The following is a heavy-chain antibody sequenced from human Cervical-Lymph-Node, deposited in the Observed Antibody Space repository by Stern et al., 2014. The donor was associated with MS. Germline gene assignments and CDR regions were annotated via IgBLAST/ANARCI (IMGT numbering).Heavy chain of an antibody. CDR2: IVVGSGLT. CDR1: GFTFTTRSA. D-gene: IGHD3-3*01. J-gene: IGHJ6*02. Sequence: QMQLVQSGPEVKKPGTSVKVSCKASGFTFTTRSAVQWVRQARGQRLEWIGWIVVGSGLTNYAQKFQERVTITRDMYTSTADMELRSLRSEDTAVYYCATGERFLEWISNKYYYDLDVWGQGTTVTVSS. CDR3: ATGERFLEWISNKYYYDLDV. V-gene: IGHV1-58*01.